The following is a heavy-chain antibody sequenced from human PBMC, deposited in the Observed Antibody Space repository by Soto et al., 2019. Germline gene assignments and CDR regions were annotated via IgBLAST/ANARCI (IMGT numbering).Heavy chain of an antibody. D-gene: IGHD2-15*01. CDR3: ARDSATYCSGGSCYVSKYNWFDP. V-gene: IGHV4-61*01. CDR2: IYYSGST. Sequence: SETLSLTCTVSGGSISSSSYYWGGIRQPPGKGLEWIGYIYYSGSTNYNPSLKSRVTISVDTSKNQFSLKLSSVTAADTAVYYCARDSATYCSGGSCYVSKYNWFDPWGQGTLVTVSS. J-gene: IGHJ5*02. CDR1: GGSISSSSYY.